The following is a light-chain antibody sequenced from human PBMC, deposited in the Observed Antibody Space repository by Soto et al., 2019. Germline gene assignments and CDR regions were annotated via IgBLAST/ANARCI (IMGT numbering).Light chain of an antibody. J-gene: IGKJ1*01. CDR1: QSVTSSY. V-gene: IGKV3-20*01. Sequence: EIVLTQSPGTLSLSPGERATLSCRASQSVTSSYLAWYQQKPGQAPRLVIYGVSSRATGIPDRFSGSGSGTEFTLTISSLQSEDFALYYCQQYNDWPLTFGQGTKVDIK. CDR2: GVS. CDR3: QQYNDWPLT.